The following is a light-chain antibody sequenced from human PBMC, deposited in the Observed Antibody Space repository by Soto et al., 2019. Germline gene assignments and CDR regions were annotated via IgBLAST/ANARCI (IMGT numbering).Light chain of an antibody. V-gene: IGKV1-9*01. CDR2: AXS. Sequence: DIDMTQSPATLSASLGDRVTIPXRASQGINVFFAWYQQKPGXAPKXXXYAXSTWQSGVPSRLSGSGSGTDFTLPISSLQPEDFASYYCQQLDSAPFTFGGGTKVDIK. CDR3: QQLDSAPFT. J-gene: IGKJ4*01. CDR1: QGINVF.